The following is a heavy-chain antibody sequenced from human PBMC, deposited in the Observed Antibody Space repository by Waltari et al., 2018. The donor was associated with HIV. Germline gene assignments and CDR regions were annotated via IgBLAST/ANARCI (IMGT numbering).Heavy chain of an antibody. J-gene: IGHJ3*02. V-gene: IGHV1-69*01. CDR3: ARDEGLTLGAAGDAFDI. D-gene: IGHD1-26*01. CDR1: GGALSNNV. Sequence: QVLLVQSGAEVKKPGSSVKVSCQTSGGALSNNVITWVRQAPGQGLEWMGWSIPVFGTADYAQKFRDRVTITADESTTTVYMEVSSLRPDDTAVYYCARDEGLTLGAAGDAFDIWGQGTVVTVSS. CDR2: SIPVFGTA.